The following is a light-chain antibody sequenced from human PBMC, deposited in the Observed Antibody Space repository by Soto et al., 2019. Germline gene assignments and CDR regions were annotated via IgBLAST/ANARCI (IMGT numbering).Light chain of an antibody. CDR1: SSDVGGYNY. V-gene: IGLV2-14*03. CDR3: SSYTSSTTEV. J-gene: IGLJ1*01. CDR2: DVS. Sequence: QSVLTQPASVSASPGQSITISCTGTSSDVGGYNYVSWYQHHPGKAPKLMIYDVSSRPPGVSYRFSGSKSGNTASLTISGLQAEDEADYYCSSYTSSTTEVFGTGTKVTVL.